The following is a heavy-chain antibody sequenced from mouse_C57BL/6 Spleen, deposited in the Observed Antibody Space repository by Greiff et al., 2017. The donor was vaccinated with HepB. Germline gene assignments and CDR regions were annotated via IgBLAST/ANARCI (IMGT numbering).Heavy chain of an antibody. Sequence: QVHVKQPGAELVKPGASVKLSCKASGYTFTSYWMHWVKQRPGRGLEWIGRIDPNSGGTKYNEKFKSKATLTVDKPSSTAYMQLSSMTSEDSAVYYCARVYDGYNYAMDYWGQGTSVTVSS. CDR3: ARVYDGYNYAMDY. D-gene: IGHD2-3*01. CDR1: GYTFTSYW. CDR2: IDPNSGGT. J-gene: IGHJ4*01. V-gene: IGHV1-72*01.